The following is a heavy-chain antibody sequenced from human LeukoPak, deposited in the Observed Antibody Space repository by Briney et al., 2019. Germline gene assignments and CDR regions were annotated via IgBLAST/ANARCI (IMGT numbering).Heavy chain of an antibody. V-gene: IGHV3-48*01. D-gene: IGHD2-15*01. CDR3: ASHCSGGSCYF. CDR1: GFTLSSYS. Sequence: PGGSLRLSCAASGFTLSSYSMNWVRQAPGKGLEWVSYISSSSSTIYYADSVKGRFTISRDNAKNSLYLQMNSLRAEDTAVYYCASHCSGGSCYFWGQGTLVSVSS. J-gene: IGHJ4*02. CDR2: ISSSSSTI.